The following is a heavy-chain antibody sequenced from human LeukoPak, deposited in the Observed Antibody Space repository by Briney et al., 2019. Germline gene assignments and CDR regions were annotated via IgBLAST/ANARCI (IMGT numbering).Heavy chain of an antibody. D-gene: IGHD6-19*01. CDR3: ASLLIAVASTRAFGS. V-gene: IGHV3-48*03. J-gene: IGHJ5*01. Sequence: GGSLRLSCAASGFTFSSYEMNWVRQAPGKGLEWVSYISGSGSTIYSADSVKGRFTISRDNAKNSLYLQMNSLRAEVTAVYYCASLLIAVASTRAFGSWGQGTLVTVSS. CDR2: ISGSGSTI. CDR1: GFTFSSYE.